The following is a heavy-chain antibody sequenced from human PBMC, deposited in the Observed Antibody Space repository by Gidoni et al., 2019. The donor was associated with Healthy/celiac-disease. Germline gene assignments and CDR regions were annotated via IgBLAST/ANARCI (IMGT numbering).Heavy chain of an antibody. D-gene: IGHD6-19*01. CDR3: AKMTTIAVAGYFGY. Sequence: EVQLLESGGGLVQPGGSLRLSGAASGFTFSSYAMSWVRQAPGKGLEWVAAISSSGGSTYYADSVKGRFTISRDNSKNTLYLQMNSLRAEDTAVYYCAKMTTIAVAGYFGYWGQGTLVTVSS. CDR1: GFTFSSYA. V-gene: IGHV3-23*01. CDR2: ISSSGGST. J-gene: IGHJ4*02.